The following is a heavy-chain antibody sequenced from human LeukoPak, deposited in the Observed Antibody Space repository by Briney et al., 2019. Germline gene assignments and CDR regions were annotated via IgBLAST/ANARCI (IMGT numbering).Heavy chain of an antibody. CDR3: AMTYGSGTYYIT. D-gene: IGHD3-10*01. CDR1: GLTFDDYG. Sequence: GGSLRLSCAASGLTFDDYGMNWVRQVPGKGLEWVSSINWNGVSTGYADSVKGRFTISRDNAKNSLYLQMNSLRAEDTALYYCAMTYGSGTYYITWGQGTLVTVSS. J-gene: IGHJ4*02. V-gene: IGHV3-20*04. CDR2: INWNGVST.